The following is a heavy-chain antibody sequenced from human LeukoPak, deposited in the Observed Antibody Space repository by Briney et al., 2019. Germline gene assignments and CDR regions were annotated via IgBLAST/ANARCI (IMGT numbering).Heavy chain of an antibody. Sequence: GGSLRLSCAASGFTFSSYGMHWVRQAPGKGLEWVSAISGSGGSTYYADSVKGRFTISRDNSKNTLYLQMNSLRAEDTAVYYCAKGGSGGRAFDIWGQGTMVTVSS. CDR3: AKGGSGGRAFDI. J-gene: IGHJ3*02. D-gene: IGHD2-15*01. CDR2: ISGSGGST. CDR1: GFTFSSYG. V-gene: IGHV3-23*01.